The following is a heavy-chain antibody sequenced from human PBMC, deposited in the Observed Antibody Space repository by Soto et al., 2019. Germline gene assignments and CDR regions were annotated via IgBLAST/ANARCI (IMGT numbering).Heavy chain of an antibody. V-gene: IGHV1-18*01. Sequence: ASVKVSCKASGYTFTSYVISWVRQAPGQGLEWMGWINSYNGNTNYAQKLQGRVTMTTDTSTSTAYMELRSLRSDDTAVYYCARDPVGGNWFDPWGQGTLVTVSS. CDR1: GYTFTSYV. CDR3: ARDPVGGNWFDP. J-gene: IGHJ5*02. CDR2: INSYNGNT. D-gene: IGHD1-26*01.